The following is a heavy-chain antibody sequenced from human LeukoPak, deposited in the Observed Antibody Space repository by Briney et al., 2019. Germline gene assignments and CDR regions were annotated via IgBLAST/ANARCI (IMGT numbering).Heavy chain of an antibody. V-gene: IGHV3-33*01. CDR2: IWYDGSNK. Sequence: GGSLRLSCAASGFTFSSYGMHWVRQAPGKGLEWVAVIWYDGSNKYYADSEKGRFTISRDISKNTLYLQMNSLRAEDTAVYYCARDLPIPDYWGQGTLVTVSS. CDR3: ARDLPIPDY. CDR1: GFTFSSYG. J-gene: IGHJ4*02.